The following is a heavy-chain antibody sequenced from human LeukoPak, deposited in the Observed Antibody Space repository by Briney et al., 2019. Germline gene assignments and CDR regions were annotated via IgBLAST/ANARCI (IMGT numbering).Heavy chain of an antibody. J-gene: IGHJ4*02. CDR3: AKDPGASYYDSSGYYPSSIDY. CDR1: GFTFSSYG. D-gene: IGHD3-22*01. V-gene: IGHV3-30*18. CDR2: ISYDGGNK. Sequence: GGSLRLSCAASGFTFSSYGMHWVRQAPGKGLEWVAVISYDGGNKSYADSVKSRFTISRDNSKNTLHLQMNSLRAEDTAVYYCAKDPGASYYDSSGYYPSSIDYWGQGTLVTVSS.